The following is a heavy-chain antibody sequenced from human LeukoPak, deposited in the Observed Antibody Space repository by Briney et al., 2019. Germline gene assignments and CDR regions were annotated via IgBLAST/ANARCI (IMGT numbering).Heavy chain of an antibody. D-gene: IGHD3-22*01. CDR1: GFTFSSYA. CDR3: AKAPEGGYYPFDY. V-gene: IGHV3-23*01. Sequence: GGSLRLSCAASGFTFSSYAMSWDRQAPGKGLEWVSAISGSGGSTYYADSVKGRFTISRDNSKNTLYLQMNSLRAEDTAVYYCAKAPEGGYYPFDYWGQGTLVTVSS. J-gene: IGHJ4*02. CDR2: ISGSGGST.